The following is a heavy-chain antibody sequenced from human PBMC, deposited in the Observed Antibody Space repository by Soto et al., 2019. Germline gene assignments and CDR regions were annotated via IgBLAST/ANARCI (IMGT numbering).Heavy chain of an antibody. D-gene: IGHD3-10*01. J-gene: IGHJ5*01. CDR1: GASISSGGFH. V-gene: IGHV4-39*01. Sequence: SLSLTCAVGGASISSGGFHWGWIRQPPGQGLEWIGSLYSGTTYYNPSLKSRVTISADTSKNEFSLRLTSVAAADTAVYYCARRASGHTFDSCCQRTPLTVSA. CDR3: ARRASGHTFDS. CDR2: LYSGTT.